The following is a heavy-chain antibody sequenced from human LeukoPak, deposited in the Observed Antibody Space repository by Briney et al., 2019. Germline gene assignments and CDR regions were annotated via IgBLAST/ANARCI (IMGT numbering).Heavy chain of an antibody. CDR3: AKDRVYYYDSSGYYYYYGMDV. CDR1: GFTFSRYW. J-gene: IGHJ6*02. Sequence: GGSLRLSCVGSGFTFSRYWLNWVRQAPGKGLEWVSAISGSGGSTYYADSVKGRFTISRDNSKNTLYLQMNSLRAEDTAVYYCAKDRVYYYDSSGYYYYYGMDVWGQGTTVTVSS. CDR2: ISGSGGST. D-gene: IGHD3-22*01. V-gene: IGHV3-23*01.